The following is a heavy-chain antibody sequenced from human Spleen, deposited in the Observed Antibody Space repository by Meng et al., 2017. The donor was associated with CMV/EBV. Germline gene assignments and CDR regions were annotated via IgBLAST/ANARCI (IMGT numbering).Heavy chain of an antibody. CDR1: GFRLSDWY. CDR2: IYGDGSKK. CDR3: ARDFSHNGMDV. J-gene: IGHJ6*02. Sequence: GGSLRLSCTASGFRLSDWYMNWIRQVPGKGLEWVSYIYGDGSKKYYVDSVKGRFTTSRDNAKGSLYLQMNSLRVEDTAVYYCARDFSHNGMDVWGQGITVTVSS. V-gene: IGHV3-11*01.